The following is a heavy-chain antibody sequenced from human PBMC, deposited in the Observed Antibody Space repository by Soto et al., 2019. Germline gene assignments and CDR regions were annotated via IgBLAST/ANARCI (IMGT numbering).Heavy chain of an antibody. V-gene: IGHV4-30-4*01. D-gene: IGHD2-15*01. CDR3: ARGRYCLTGRCFPNWFDS. CDR2: IYKSTTT. J-gene: IGHJ5*01. CDR1: GDSISTVDYF. Sequence: TLSLTCSVSGDSISTVDYFWAWIRQPPGQALEYIGYIYKSTTTYYNPSFESRVAISLDTSKSQFSLTVTSVTAADTAVYFCARGRYCLTGRCFPNWFDSWGQGTLVTVS.